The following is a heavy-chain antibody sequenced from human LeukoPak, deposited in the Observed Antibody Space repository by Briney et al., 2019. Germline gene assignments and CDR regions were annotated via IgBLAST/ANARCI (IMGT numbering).Heavy chain of an antibody. Sequence: PSETLSLTCAVYGGSFSGYYWSWIRQPPGKGLEWIGEINHSGSTNYNPSLKSRVTISVDTSKNQFSLKLSSVTAADTAVYYCARGGETHTLYDYVWGSYRYPYYFDYWGQGTLVTVSS. CDR1: GGSFSGYY. J-gene: IGHJ4*02. CDR3: ARGGETHTLYDYVWGSYRYPYYFDY. CDR2: INHSGST. D-gene: IGHD3-16*02. V-gene: IGHV4-34*01.